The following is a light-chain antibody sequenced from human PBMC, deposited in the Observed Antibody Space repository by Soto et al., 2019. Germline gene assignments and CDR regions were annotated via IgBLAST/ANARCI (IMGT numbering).Light chain of an antibody. Sequence: DIQMTQSPSSVSASVGDRVTITCRASQGTGSWLAWYQQRPGKAPKXLIYAASTLQSGVPPRFSGSGSGTDFTITISRLQPEDFATYYCQQANSFPVTFGQGTRLEIK. CDR1: QGTGSW. V-gene: IGKV1-12*01. J-gene: IGKJ5*01. CDR3: QQANSFPVT. CDR2: AAS.